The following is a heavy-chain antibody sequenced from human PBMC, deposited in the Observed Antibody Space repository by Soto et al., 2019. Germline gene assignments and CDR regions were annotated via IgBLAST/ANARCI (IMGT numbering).Heavy chain of an antibody. CDR2: IYRDDDK. Sequence: GSGPTLVNPTQTLTLTCTVSGFSLMTNGVGVGWFRQPPGKALEWLALIYRDDDKRYRPSLKSRVTITKDISKNQVVLTMTNMDPVDTATYYCAHTVPSGAYWETFNYWGQGTLVTVSS. CDR3: AHTVPSGAYWETFNY. V-gene: IGHV2-5*02. CDR1: GFSLMTNGVG. J-gene: IGHJ4*02. D-gene: IGHD1-26*01.